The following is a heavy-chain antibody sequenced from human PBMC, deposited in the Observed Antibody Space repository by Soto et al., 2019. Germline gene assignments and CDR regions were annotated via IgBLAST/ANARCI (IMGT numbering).Heavy chain of an antibody. CDR1: VESVCIYL. D-gene: IGHD1-26*01. Sequence: CIGLSRSACVESVCIYLVSGCLKDQWKGLEWVSYISSSGSTIYYADSVKGRFTISRDNAKNSLYLQMNSLRAEDTAVYYCARDSLVRATPSHFDFWGQGTLGTVYS. J-gene: IGHJ4*02. CDR3: ARDSLVRATPSHFDF. V-gene: IGHV3-11*01. CDR2: ISSSGSTI.